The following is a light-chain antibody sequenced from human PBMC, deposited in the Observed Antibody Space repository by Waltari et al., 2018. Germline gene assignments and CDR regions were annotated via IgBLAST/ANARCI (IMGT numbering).Light chain of an antibody. CDR1: RSHVGRYNH. CDR2: DVF. CDR3: CSYAGTYTFVV. J-gene: IGLJ2*01. Sequence: QSALPQPASVSGSPGQPITISCSGTRSHVGRYNHVSWYQQHQGEVPRLLIYDVFQRPSGVSSRFSGSKSDNTASLTISGLQADDEADYFCCSYAGTYTFVVFGGGTKLTVL. V-gene: IGLV2-23*02.